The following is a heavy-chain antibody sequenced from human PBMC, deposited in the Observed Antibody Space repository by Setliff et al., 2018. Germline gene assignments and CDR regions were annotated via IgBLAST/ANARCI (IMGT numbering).Heavy chain of an antibody. CDR1: GYSFTNYW. CDR2: IYPGDSDT. D-gene: IGHD3-3*01. V-gene: IGHV5-51*01. J-gene: IGHJ3*02. CDR3: ARQAIFGSDAFDI. Sequence: GESLKISCKGSGYSFTNYWIGWVRQMPGKGLEWMGIIYPGDSDTRYSPSFQGQVTISADKSISTAYLQWSSLKASDTATYYCARQAIFGSDAFDIWGQGTMVTVSS.